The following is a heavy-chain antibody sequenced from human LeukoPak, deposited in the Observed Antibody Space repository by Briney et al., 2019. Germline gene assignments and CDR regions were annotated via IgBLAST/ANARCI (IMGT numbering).Heavy chain of an antibody. CDR3: ARRPGGYYYDSSGLADY. CDR1: GYTSTSYD. CDR2: MNPNSGNT. J-gene: IGHJ4*02. Sequence: ASVKVSCKASGYTSTSYDINWVRQATGQGLEWMGWMNPNSGNTGYAQKFQGRVTMTRNTSISTAYMELSSLRSEDTAVYYCARRPGGYYYDSSGLADYWGQGTLVTVSS. D-gene: IGHD3-22*01. V-gene: IGHV1-8*01.